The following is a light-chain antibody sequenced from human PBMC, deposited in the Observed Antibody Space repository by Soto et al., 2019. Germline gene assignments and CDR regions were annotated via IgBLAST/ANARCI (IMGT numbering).Light chain of an antibody. J-gene: IGKJ2*01. Sequence: DIVMTQSPDSLAVSLGERATINCKSSQSVLYSSNNKNYLAWYQQKPGQPPKLLIYWASTRESGVPDRFSGSASGTDFTLTISSLQAEDVAVYYCQQYYSTPSFGQGTKLEIK. CDR3: QQYYSTPS. CDR1: QSVLYSSNNKNY. V-gene: IGKV4-1*01. CDR2: WAS.